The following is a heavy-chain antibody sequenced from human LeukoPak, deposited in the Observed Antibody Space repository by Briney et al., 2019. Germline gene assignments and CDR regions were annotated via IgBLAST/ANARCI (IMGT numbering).Heavy chain of an antibody. J-gene: IGHJ4*02. CDR1: GFTFSYHW. CDR3: AKDSYSKGDY. Sequence: GGSLRLSCAASGFTFSYHWMTWVCQAPGKGLEWVTNIKNDATLKNYVDSVKDRFTISRDNAKNSLYLQMNSLRAEDTGVYYCAKDSYSKGDYWGQGVLVTVSS. V-gene: IGHV3-7*01. CDR2: IKNDATLK. D-gene: IGHD5-18*01.